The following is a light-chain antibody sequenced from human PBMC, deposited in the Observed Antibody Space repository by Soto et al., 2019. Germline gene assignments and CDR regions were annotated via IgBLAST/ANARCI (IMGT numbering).Light chain of an antibody. CDR3: QQRSNWPPEVT. CDR1: QSVSSY. J-gene: IGKJ4*01. CDR2: DAS. V-gene: IGKV3-11*01. Sequence: EIVLTQSPATLSLSPGERATLSCRASQSVSSYLAWYQQKPGQAPRLLIYDASNRATGIPARFSGSGSGTDFTLTISSLEPADFAAYYCQQRSNWPPEVTFGGGTMVEIK.